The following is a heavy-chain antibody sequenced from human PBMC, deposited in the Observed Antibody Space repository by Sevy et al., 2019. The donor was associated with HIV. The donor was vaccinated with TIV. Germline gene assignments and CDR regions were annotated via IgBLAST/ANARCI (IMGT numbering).Heavy chain of an antibody. J-gene: IGHJ3*02. Sequence: SDTLSLTCTVSGGSINSDHWNWIRQPPGKGLEWIGSDYYTGSTNYNPSLKNRVTISVDRTRNQFSLKLASVTAADTAGYYCARRNDFDIWGQGTMVTVSS. CDR3: ARRNDFDI. CDR1: GGSINSDH. V-gene: IGHV4-59*08. CDR2: DYYTGST.